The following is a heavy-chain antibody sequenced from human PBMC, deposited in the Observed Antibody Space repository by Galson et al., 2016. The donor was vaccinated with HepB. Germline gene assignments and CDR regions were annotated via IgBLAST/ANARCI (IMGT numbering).Heavy chain of an antibody. CDR2: IKRKTDGGTT. D-gene: IGHD6-19*01. Sequence: SLRLSCAASGFISSSAWMSWVRQAPGKGLEWVGHIKRKTDGGTTDYAAPVKGRFTISRDDSKNTLFLQMNSLKSEETAVYYLATPSPSSGSYRSYYYPMDVWGQGTTVTVSS. V-gene: IGHV3-15*01. J-gene: IGHJ6*02. CDR3: ATPSPSSGSYRSYYYPMDV. CDR1: GFISSSAW.